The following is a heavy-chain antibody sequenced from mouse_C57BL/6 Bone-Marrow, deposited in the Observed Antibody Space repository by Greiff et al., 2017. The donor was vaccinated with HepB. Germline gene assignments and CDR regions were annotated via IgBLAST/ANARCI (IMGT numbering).Heavy chain of an antibody. CDR3: ARHTTLYYGSHYFDY. CDR1: GYTFTSYG. CDR2: IYPRSGNT. D-gene: IGHD1-1*01. V-gene: IGHV1-81*01. J-gene: IGHJ2*01. Sequence: VQLQQSGAELARPGASVKLSCKASGYTFTSYGIRWVKQRTGQGLEWIGEIYPRSGNTYYNEKFKGKATLTADKSSSTAYMELGSQSSEDSAVYFCARHTTLYYGSHYFDYWGQGTTLTVTA.